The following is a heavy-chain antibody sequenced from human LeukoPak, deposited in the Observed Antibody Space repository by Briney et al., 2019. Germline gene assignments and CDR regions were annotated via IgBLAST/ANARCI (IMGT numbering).Heavy chain of an antibody. V-gene: IGHV3-15*01. CDR2: IKSKTDGGTT. D-gene: IGHD6-19*01. Sequence: TGGSLRLSCAASGFTFSNAWMSWVRQAPGKGLEWVGRIKSKTDGGTTDYAAPVKGRFTISRDDSKNTLYLQMNSLKTEDTAIYYCARVRGSGWSLYYIDYWGQGTLVTVSS. CDR1: GFTFSNAW. J-gene: IGHJ4*02. CDR3: ARVRGSGWSLYYIDY.